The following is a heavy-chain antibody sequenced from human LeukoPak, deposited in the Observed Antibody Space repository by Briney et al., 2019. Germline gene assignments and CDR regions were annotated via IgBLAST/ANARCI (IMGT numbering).Heavy chain of an antibody. CDR3: ARRPYDSSGYCFDY. CDR2: IYPGDSET. J-gene: IGHJ4*02. V-gene: IGHV5-51*01. CDR1: GYSFTSYW. D-gene: IGHD3-22*01. Sequence: GESLKISCKGSGYSFTSYWIGWVRQMPGKGPEWMGIIYPGDSETRYSPSFQGQVTMSADKSIRTVYLQWSSLKASDTAMYYCARRPYDSSGYCFDYWGQGTLVTVSS.